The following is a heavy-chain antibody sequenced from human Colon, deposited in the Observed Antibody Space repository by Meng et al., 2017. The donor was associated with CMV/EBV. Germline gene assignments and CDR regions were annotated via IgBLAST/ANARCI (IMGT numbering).Heavy chain of an antibody. CDR2: IRDKPNGGTT. CDR1: AFTFGDYA. CDR3: AREGGRRGYGAFDY. D-gene: IGHD5-12*01. J-gene: IGHJ4*02. V-gene: IGHV3-49*04. Sequence: GESLKISCTASAFTFGDYAIHWVRQAPGMGLEWVGFIRDKPNGGTTEYAASVKGRFTISRDDSKSIDYLQMNSLKIEDTAVYYCAREGGRRGYGAFDYWGQGTLGTVSS.